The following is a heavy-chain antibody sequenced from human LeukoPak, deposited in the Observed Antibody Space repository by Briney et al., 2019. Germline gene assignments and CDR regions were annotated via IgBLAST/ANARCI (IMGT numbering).Heavy chain of an antibody. CDR1: GFTFRSYW. Sequence: SGGSLKLSCADSGFTFRSYWMSWVRQAPRKGLEWLANIKEDGSEKYYVDSVKGRFTISRDNAKSSLYLQMKSLRAEDTAVYYCARAVASNWFDPWGQGTLVTVSS. CDR3: ARAVASNWFDP. V-gene: IGHV3-7*01. J-gene: IGHJ5*02. D-gene: IGHD6-19*01. CDR2: IKEDGSEK.